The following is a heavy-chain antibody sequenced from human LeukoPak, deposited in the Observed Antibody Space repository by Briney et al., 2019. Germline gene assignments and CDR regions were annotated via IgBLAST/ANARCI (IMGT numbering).Heavy chain of an antibody. CDR2: ISSGGSTI. J-gene: IGHJ3*02. CDR1: GFTFNSYE. CDR3: ARDSNWAFDI. V-gene: IGHV3-48*03. Sequence: GGSLRLSCAASGFTFNSYEMNWVRQAPGKGPEWVSYISSGGSTIYYADSVKGRFTISRDNAKNSLYLQMNSLRDEDTAVYYCARDSNWAFDIWGQGTMVTVSS.